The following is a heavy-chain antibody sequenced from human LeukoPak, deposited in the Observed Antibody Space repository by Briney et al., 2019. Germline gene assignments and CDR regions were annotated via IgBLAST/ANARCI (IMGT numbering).Heavy chain of an antibody. J-gene: IGHJ4*02. V-gene: IGHV3-30*18. D-gene: IGHD3-9*01. CDR1: GFTFSSYG. CDR3: AKDLLGRAGYYNLDY. Sequence: PGGSLRLSCAASGFTFSSYGMHWVRQAPGKGLEWVAVISYDGSNKYYADSVKGRFTISRDNSKNTLYLQMNSLRAEDTAVYYCAKDLLGRAGYYNLDYWGQGTLVTVSS. CDR2: ISYDGSNK.